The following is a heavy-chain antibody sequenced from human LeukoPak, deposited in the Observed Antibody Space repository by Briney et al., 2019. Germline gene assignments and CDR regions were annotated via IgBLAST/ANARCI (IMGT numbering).Heavy chain of an antibody. J-gene: IGHJ4*02. V-gene: IGHV6-1*01. CDR2: TYYRSKWYN. D-gene: IGHD6-13*01. CDR3: ARQIGGAGTVGGFYY. Sequence: SQTLSLTCAISGDSVSSNSAAWNWIRQSPSRGLEWLGRTYYRSKWYNEYAVSVKSRITINVDTSKNQFSPQLNSVTPEDTAVYYCARQIGGAGTVGGFYYWGQGTLVTVSS. CDR1: GDSVSSNSAA.